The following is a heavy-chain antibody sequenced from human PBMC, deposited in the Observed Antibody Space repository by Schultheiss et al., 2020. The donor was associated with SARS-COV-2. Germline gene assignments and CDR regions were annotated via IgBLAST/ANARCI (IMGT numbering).Heavy chain of an antibody. Sequence: GSLRLSCAVYGGSFSGYYWSWIRQPPGKGLEWIGEINHSGSTNYNPSLKSRVTISVDTSKNQFSLKLSSVTAADTAVYYCARAYSYGYYFDYWGQGTLVTVSS. CDR1: GGSFSGYY. D-gene: IGHD5-18*01. CDR2: INHSGST. CDR3: ARAYSYGYYFDY. V-gene: IGHV4-34*01. J-gene: IGHJ4*02.